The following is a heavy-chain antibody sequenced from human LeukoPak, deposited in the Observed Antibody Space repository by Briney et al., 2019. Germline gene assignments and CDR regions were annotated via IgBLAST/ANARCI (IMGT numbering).Heavy chain of an antibody. CDR3: ARDNNPAIFGVVIDNWFDP. D-gene: IGHD3-3*01. CDR2: INPNSGGT. J-gene: IGHJ5*02. V-gene: IGHV1-2*02. CDR1: GYTFTGYY. Sequence: ASVKVSCKASGYTFTGYYMHWVRQAPGQGLEWMGWINPNSGGTNYAQKFQGRVTMTRDTSISTAYMELSRLRSDDTAVYYCARDNNPAIFGVVIDNWFDPWGQGTLVTVSS.